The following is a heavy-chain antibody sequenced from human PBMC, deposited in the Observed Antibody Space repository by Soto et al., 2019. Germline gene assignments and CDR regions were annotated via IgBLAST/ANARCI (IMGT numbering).Heavy chain of an antibody. CDR1: GFTFSSCA. J-gene: IGHJ4*02. Sequence: PGGSLRLSCAASGFTFSSCAMGWVRQAPGEGLEWVSGISGGGGTYYADSVKGRFTISRDNSKNTLYLQMNSLRAEDTAVYYCAKIPISSAWLDFDYWGQGTLVTVSS. CDR2: ISGGGGT. CDR3: AKIPISSAWLDFDY. D-gene: IGHD6-19*01. V-gene: IGHV3-23*01.